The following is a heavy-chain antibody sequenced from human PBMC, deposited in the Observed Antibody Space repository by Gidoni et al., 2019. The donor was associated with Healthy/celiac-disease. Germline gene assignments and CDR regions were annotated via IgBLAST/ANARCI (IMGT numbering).Heavy chain of an antibody. CDR1: GFSFDHYA. CDR2: ISWNSGRI. D-gene: IGHD3-22*01. CDR3: AKDTLSIFHSSGYIGY. Sequence: EVHVVESGGGLVQPGRSLRLSCAASGFSFDHYAMHWVRQAPGKGLEWVSGISWNSGRIGYADSVKGRFTISRDNAKNSLYLQMNSLRPEDTALYYCAKDTLSIFHSSGYIGYWGQGTLVTVSS. V-gene: IGHV3-9*01. J-gene: IGHJ4*02.